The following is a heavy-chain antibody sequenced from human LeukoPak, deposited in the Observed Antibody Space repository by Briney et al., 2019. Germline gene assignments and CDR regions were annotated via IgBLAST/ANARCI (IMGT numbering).Heavy chain of an antibody. J-gene: IGHJ5*02. CDR3: ASDAAMGESGWFDP. Sequence: SETLSLTCTVSGGSISSGSYYWSWIRQPAGKGLEGIGRLYTSGSTDYNPSLKSPVTLSVHTSKNQSSLKLSSETAADTAVYYCASDAAMGESGWFDPWGEGTLVTVSS. CDR2: LYTSGST. CDR1: GGSISSGSYY. D-gene: IGHD5-18*01. V-gene: IGHV4-61*02.